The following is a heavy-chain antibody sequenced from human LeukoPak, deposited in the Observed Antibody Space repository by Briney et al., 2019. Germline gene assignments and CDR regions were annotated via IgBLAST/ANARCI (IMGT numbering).Heavy chain of an antibody. CDR2: VYHSGIA. CDR1: DDSCTSETYY. V-gene: IGHV4-61*01. CDR3: AREKMYYHDSSGYSLFDY. Sequence: PSETLSLTCTVSDDSCTSETYYWSWFRQPPGKGLEWLGYVYHSGIAHYNPSLKSRVTISIDTSKNQFSLKLSSVTAADTAVYYCAREKMYYHDSSGYSLFDYWGQGTLVTVSS. J-gene: IGHJ4*02. D-gene: IGHD3-22*01.